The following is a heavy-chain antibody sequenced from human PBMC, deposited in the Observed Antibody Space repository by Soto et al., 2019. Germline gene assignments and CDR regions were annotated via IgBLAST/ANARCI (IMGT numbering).Heavy chain of an antibody. J-gene: IGHJ4*02. V-gene: IGHV1-18*01. Sequence: QVQLVQSGAEVKKPGASVKVSCKASGYTFTSYGVSWVRQAPGQGLEWMGWISAYNGNTNYAQKVRGRVTTTTDTSTRTADKELRSLRSDDTAVYYCARDPTGYSSSWELDSWGQGTLVTVSS. CDR2: ISAYNGNT. CDR3: ARDPTGYSSSWELDS. D-gene: IGHD6-13*01. CDR1: GYTFTSYG.